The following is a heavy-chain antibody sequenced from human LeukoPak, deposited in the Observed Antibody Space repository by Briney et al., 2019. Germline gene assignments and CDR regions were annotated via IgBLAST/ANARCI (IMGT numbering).Heavy chain of an antibody. Sequence: PSETLSLTCAVYGGSFSSSFWTWIRQPPGKGLEWIGYIYTGGSTNYNPSLKSRVTISLAKSYDQFSLRLSSVTAADTAIYYCARLQGSSSRFRGFYWFDPWSQGTLVTVSS. CDR1: GGSFSSSF. D-gene: IGHD6-6*01. V-gene: IGHV4-4*09. CDR2: IYTGGST. CDR3: ARLQGSSSRFRGFYWFDP. J-gene: IGHJ5*02.